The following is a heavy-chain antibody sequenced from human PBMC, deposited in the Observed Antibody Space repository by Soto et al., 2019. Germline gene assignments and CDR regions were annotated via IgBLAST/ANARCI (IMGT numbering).Heavy chain of an antibody. CDR1: GFTFSSYG. J-gene: IGHJ4*02. D-gene: IGHD3-22*01. Sequence: GGSLRLSCAASGFTFSSYGMHWVRQAPGKGLEWVAVISYDGSNKYYADSVKGRFTISRDNSKNTLYLQMNSLRAEDTAVYYCAKGARYYDSSSHYFDYWGQGTLVTVSS. CDR3: AKGARYYDSSSHYFDY. CDR2: ISYDGSNK. V-gene: IGHV3-30*18.